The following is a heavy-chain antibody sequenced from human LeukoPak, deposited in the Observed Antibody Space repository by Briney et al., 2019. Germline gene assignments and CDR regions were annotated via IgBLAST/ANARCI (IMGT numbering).Heavy chain of an antibody. V-gene: IGHV1-8*01. Sequence: ASVKVSCKASGYTFTSDDINWVRQATGQGLEWMGWMNPKSGNTDYAQKFQGRVTMTRDTSISTAYMELNNLRSEDTAVYYCAGRPRGYKYGGEVYFFGMDVWGQGTTVTVSS. CDR3: AGRPRGYKYGGEVYFFGMDV. D-gene: IGHD5-18*01. J-gene: IGHJ6*02. CDR2: MNPKSGNT. CDR1: GYTFTSDD.